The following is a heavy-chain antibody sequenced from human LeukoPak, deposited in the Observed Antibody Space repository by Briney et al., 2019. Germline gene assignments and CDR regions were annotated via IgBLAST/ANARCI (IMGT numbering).Heavy chain of an antibody. Sequence: GGSLRLSCAASGFTFSSYAMHWVRQAPGKGLEYVSAISNGGGSTHYANSVKGRFTISRDNSKNTLYLQMGSLRAEDTAVYYCAKEGYYGDEPDYWGQGTLVTVSS. J-gene: IGHJ4*02. CDR1: GFTFSSYA. CDR3: AKEGYYGDEPDY. V-gene: IGHV3-64*01. CDR2: ISNGGGST. D-gene: IGHD4-17*01.